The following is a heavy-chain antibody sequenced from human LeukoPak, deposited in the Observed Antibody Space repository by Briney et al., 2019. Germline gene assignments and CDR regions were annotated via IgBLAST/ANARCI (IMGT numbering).Heavy chain of an antibody. CDR3: ASRNNWNFFRSTSSDFDY. CDR2: ISGSGGST. V-gene: IGHV3-23*01. CDR1: GFTFSSYA. Sequence: GGSLRLSCAASGFTFSSYAMGWVRQAPGKGLEWVSAISGSGGSTYYADSVKGRFTISRDNSKNTLYLQMNSLRAEDTAVYYCASRNNWNFFRSTSSDFDYWGQGTLVTVSS. J-gene: IGHJ4*02. D-gene: IGHD1-7*01.